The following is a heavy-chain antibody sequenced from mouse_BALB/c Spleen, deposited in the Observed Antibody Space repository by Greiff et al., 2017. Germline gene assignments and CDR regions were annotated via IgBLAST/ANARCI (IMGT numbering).Heavy chain of an antibody. CDR1: GYTFTDYW. CDR2: IDTSDSYT. CDR3: ARGYIDY. J-gene: IGHJ2*01. V-gene: IGHV1-69*01. Sequence: QVHVKQPGAELVMPGASVKMSCKASGYTFTDYWMHWVKQRPGQGLEWIGAIDTSDSYTSYNQKFKCKATLTVDESSSTAYMQLSSLTSEDSAVYYCARGYIDYWGQGTTLTVSS.